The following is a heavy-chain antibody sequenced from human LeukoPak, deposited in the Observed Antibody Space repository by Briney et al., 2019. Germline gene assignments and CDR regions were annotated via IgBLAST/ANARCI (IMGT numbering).Heavy chain of an antibody. CDR1: GYTLTGYY. D-gene: IGHD3-10*01. CDR3: SRNQVRGVIIGGD. V-gene: IGHV1-2*02. Sequence: ASVKVSCKASGYTLTGYYMQWVRQAPGQGLEGMGWINPNSGGTNYAQKFQGRVTMTRDTSISPAYMELSRLRSDDQAVYYRSRNQVRGVIIGGDWGQGTLVTGSS. J-gene: IGHJ4*02. CDR2: INPNSGGT.